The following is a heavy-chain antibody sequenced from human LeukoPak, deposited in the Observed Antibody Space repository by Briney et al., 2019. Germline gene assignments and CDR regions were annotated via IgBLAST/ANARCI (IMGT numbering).Heavy chain of an antibody. CDR3: ARQDLAAARDAFDI. CDR2: IYYSGST. J-gene: IGHJ3*02. CDR1: GGSISSSSYY. Sequence: SQTLSLTCTVSGGSISSSSYYWGWIRQPPGKGLEWIGSIYYSGSTYYNPPLKSRVTISVDTSKNQFSLKLSSVTAADTAVYYCARQDLAAARDAFDIWGQGTMVTVSS. V-gene: IGHV4-39*01. D-gene: IGHD6-13*01.